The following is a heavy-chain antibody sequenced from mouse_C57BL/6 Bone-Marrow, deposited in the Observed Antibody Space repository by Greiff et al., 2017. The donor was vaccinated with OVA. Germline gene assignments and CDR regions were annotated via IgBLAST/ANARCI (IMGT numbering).Heavy chain of an antibody. CDR1: GYAFSSYW. J-gene: IGHJ2*01. D-gene: IGHD3-2*02. CDR2: IYPGDGDT. Sequence: QVQLQQSGAELVKPGASVKISCKASGYAFSSYWMNWVKQRPGKGLEWIGQIYPGDGDTNYNGKFKGKATLTADKSSSTAYMQLSSLTSEDSAVYFCASRGQLRLRYYFDYWGQGTTLTVSS. CDR3: ASRGQLRLRYYFDY. V-gene: IGHV1-80*01.